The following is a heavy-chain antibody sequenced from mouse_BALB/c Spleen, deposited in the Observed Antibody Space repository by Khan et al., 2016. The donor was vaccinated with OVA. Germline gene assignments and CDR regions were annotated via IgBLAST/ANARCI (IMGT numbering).Heavy chain of an antibody. CDR2: INRTNINT. Sequence: VQLQQSGAELVRPGASVKMSCKATGYTFTSYTIYWVKQRPGQGLEWIGYINRTNINTNYNQKLRDKATLTADKSTRTAYMQLSSLTSEDSAVYYGSKVGAYHGNYGAWFAYWGQGTLVTVSA. CDR1: GYTFTSYT. V-gene: IGHV1-4*01. D-gene: IGHD2-1*01. CDR3: SKVGAYHGNYGAWFAY. J-gene: IGHJ3*01.